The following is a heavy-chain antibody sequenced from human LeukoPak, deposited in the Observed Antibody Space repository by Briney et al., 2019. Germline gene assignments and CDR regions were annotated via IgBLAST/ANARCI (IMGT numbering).Heavy chain of an antibody. CDR2: INHSGST. CDR1: GGSFSGYY. D-gene: IGHD2-21*02. V-gene: IGHV4-34*01. Sequence: PSETLSLTCAVYGGSFSGYYWSWIRQPPGKGLEWIGEINHSGSTNYNPSLKSRVTISVDKSKNQFSLKLSSVTAVDTAVYYCARTGDWSYFDYWGQGTLVTVSS. CDR3: ARTGDWSYFDY. J-gene: IGHJ4*02.